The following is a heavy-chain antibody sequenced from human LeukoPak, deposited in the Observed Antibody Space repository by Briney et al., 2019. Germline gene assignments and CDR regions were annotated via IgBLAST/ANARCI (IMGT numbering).Heavy chain of an antibody. V-gene: IGHV3-23*01. CDR2: ISGSGGST. CDR1: GFTFSSYA. CDR3: AKDQGGRWFGELSRNWFDP. Sequence: PGGSLRLSCAASGFTFSSYAMSWVRQAPGKGLEWVSAISGSGGSTYYADSVKGRFTISRDNSKNTLYLQMNSLRAEDTAVYYCAKDQGGRWFGELSRNWFDPWGQGTLVTVSS. J-gene: IGHJ5*02. D-gene: IGHD3-10*01.